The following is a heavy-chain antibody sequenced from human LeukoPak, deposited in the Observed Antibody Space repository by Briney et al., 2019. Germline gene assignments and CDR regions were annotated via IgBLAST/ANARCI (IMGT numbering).Heavy chain of an antibody. CDR1: GFTFSSYS. Sequence: GGSLRLSCAASGFTFSSYSMNWVRQAPGKGLEWVSVIYSGGSTYYADSVKGRFTISRDNSKNTLYLQMNSLRAEDTAVYYCARDGYQLGNYFDYWGPGTLVTVSS. V-gene: IGHV3-66*01. CDR2: IYSGGST. D-gene: IGHD7-27*01. J-gene: IGHJ4*02. CDR3: ARDGYQLGNYFDY.